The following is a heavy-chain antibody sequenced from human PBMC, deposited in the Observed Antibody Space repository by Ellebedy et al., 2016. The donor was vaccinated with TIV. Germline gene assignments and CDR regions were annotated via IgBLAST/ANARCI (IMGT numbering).Heavy chain of an antibody. CDR1: GFTFSCCA. Sequence: GESLKISCAASGFTFSCCAMSWVRQAPGKGLEWVSVIDNRGDTTYADSVKGRFTISRDNSKNTLNLEMNSLRAEDTAVYYCAKEQSPYYDILTDSFDYWGQGALVTVSS. CDR2: IDNRGDTT. D-gene: IGHD3-9*01. V-gene: IGHV3-23*01. CDR3: AKEQSPYYDILTDSFDY. J-gene: IGHJ4*02.